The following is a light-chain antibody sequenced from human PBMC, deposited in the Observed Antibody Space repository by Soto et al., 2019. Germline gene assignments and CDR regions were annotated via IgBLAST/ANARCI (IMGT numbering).Light chain of an antibody. Sequence: EIVFTQSPGTLSLSPGERATLSCRASQSVSNNYLAWYQQKPGQAPRLLIYGASNRATGIPDRFSGSGSGTDFTLPISXLEPEDFAVYYCQQYGSSGTFGQGTKVDIK. J-gene: IGKJ1*01. CDR1: QSVSNNY. CDR2: GAS. V-gene: IGKV3-20*01. CDR3: QQYGSSGT.